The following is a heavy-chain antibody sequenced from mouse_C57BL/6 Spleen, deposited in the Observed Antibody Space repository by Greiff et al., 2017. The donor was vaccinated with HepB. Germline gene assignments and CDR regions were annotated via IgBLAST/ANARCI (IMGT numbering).Heavy chain of an antibody. CDR3: AREEDYGSKAWFGY. J-gene: IGHJ3*01. V-gene: IGHV1-55*01. CDR2: IYPGSGST. D-gene: IGHD1-1*02. Sequence: QVQLQQPGAELVKPGASVKMSRKASGYTFTSYWITWVKQRPGQGLEWIGDIYPGSGSTNYNEKFKSKATLSVDTSSSTACMQLSSLTSEDSAVFYCAREEDYGSKAWFGYWGKGTLVTVSA. CDR1: GYTFTSYW.